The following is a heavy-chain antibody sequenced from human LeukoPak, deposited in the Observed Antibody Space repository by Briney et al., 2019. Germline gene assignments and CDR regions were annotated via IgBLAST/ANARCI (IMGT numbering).Heavy chain of an antibody. CDR1: GFTLSSYA. CDR3: AKDPPLWFGELLFDY. J-gene: IGHJ4*02. D-gene: IGHD3-10*01. CDR2: ISGSGGST. Sequence: GGSLRLSCAASGFTLSSYAMSWVRQAPGKGLEWVSAISGSGGSTYYADSVKGRFTISRDNSKNTLYLQMNSLRAEDTAVYYCAKDPPLWFGELLFDYWGQGTLVTVSS. V-gene: IGHV3-23*01.